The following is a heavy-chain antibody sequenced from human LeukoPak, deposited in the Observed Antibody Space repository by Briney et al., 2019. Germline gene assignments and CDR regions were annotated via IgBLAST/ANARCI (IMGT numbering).Heavy chain of an antibody. J-gene: IGHJ4*02. CDR2: ISSSGSTI. Sequence: GGSLRLSCAASGFTFSDYYMSWIRQAPGKGLEWVSYISSSGSTIYYADSVKGRFTISRDNAKNSLYLQMNSLRAEDTAVYYCARSSPVVTAIPDYWGQGTLVTVSS. CDR1: GFTFSDYY. D-gene: IGHD2-21*02. CDR3: ARSSPVVTAIPDY. V-gene: IGHV3-11*01.